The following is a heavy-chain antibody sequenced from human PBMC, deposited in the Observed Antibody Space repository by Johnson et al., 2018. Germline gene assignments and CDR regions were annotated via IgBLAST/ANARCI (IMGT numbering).Heavy chain of an antibody. D-gene: IGHD3-3*01. J-gene: IGHJ1*01. CDR2: IIPIFGTA. V-gene: IGHV1-69*01. CDR3: ARDRTSIKSGPAEYFQH. CDR1: GGTFSSYA. Sequence: VQLLESGAEVKKPGSSVKVSCKASGGTFSSYAISWVRQAPGQGLEWMVGIIPIFGTANYAQKFQGRVTITADESTSTAYMELSSLRSEDTAVYYCARDRTSIKSGPAEYFQHWGQGTLVTVSS.